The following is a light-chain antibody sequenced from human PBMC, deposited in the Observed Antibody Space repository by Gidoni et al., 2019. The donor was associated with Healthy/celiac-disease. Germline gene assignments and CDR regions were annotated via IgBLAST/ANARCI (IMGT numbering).Light chain of an antibody. CDR2: KDS. J-gene: IGLJ1*01. V-gene: IGLV3-25*03. Sequence: SYELTQPPAGSVSPGQTARITCSGDALPKQYAYWYQQKPGQAPVLVIYKDSERPSGIPGRFSGSRSGPTVTLPLSGVPAADAAASSFPSAVRRGPSFSVF. CDR1: ALPKQY. CDR3: PSAVRRGPSFSV.